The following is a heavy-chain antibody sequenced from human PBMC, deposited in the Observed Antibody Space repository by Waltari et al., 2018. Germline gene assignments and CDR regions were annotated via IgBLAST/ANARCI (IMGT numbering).Heavy chain of an antibody. J-gene: IGHJ4*02. V-gene: IGHV3-23*01. CDR1: EFTFSSYA. CDR3: AKGAIGSAGLDY. CDR2: FTTSGNT. Sequence: EVQLLESGGGLVQPGGSLRLSCAASEFTFSSYALTWVRQAPGKGLEWVSSFTTSGNTYYADSVKGRFTISRDNSKNKMYLQMNSLRADDTAVYYCAKGAIGSAGLDYWGQGTLVTVSS. D-gene: IGHD6-13*01.